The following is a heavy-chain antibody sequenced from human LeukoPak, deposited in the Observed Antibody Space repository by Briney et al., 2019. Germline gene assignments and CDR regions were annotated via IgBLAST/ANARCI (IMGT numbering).Heavy chain of an antibody. J-gene: IGHJ6*03. CDR1: GFTFDDYG. CDR2: INWNGGST. CDR3: ARGGPYCSSTSCYNDYYYMDV. Sequence: RPGGSLRLSCAASGFTFDDYGMSWVRQAPGKGLVWVSGINWNGGSTVYADAVKGRFTISRDNAKNSLYLQMHSLRAEDTALYYCARGGPYCSSTSCYNDYYYMDVWGKGTTVTVSS. V-gene: IGHV3-20*04. D-gene: IGHD2-2*02.